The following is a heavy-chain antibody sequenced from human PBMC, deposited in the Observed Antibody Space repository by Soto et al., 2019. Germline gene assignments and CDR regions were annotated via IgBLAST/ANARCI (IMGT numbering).Heavy chain of an antibody. CDR3: ARGQKGYSSSWYVD. D-gene: IGHD6-13*01. CDR2: INHVGGT. Sequence: QVQLQQWGAGLLKPSETLSLTCAVYGGSLSGYSWSWIRQPPGKGLEWVGEINHVGGTNYNPSLKSRLTISVDTSKNQFSLKVNSVTAADTAVYYCARGQKGYSSSWYVDWGQGTPVTVSS. V-gene: IGHV4-34*01. J-gene: IGHJ4*02. CDR1: GGSLSGYS.